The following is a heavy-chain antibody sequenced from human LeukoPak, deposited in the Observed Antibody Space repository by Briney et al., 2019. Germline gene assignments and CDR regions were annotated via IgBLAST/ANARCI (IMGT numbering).Heavy chain of an antibody. CDR1: GYTFTSYD. CDR2: MNPNSGNT. D-gene: IGHD6-19*01. Sequence: GGSVKVSCKASGYTFTSYDMNWVRQATGQGLEWMAWMNPNSGNTDYAQKFQGRVTITRNTSINTAYMELNSLKAEDTAVYYCTSESHSSGWSNWFDPWGQGTLVTVSS. V-gene: IGHV1-8*01. J-gene: IGHJ5*02. CDR3: TSESHSSGWSNWFDP.